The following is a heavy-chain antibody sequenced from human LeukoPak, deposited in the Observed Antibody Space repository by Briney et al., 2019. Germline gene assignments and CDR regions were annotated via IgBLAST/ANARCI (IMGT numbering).Heavy chain of an antibody. CDR2: TYYRSKYYN. Sequence: SQTLSLTCAISGDSVSSDNAAWNWIRQSPSRGLEWLGRTYYRSKYYNDYAVSVKSRITINPDTPKNQISLQLNSVTPEDTAVYYCARDERRARSGTTCYFNWFDTWGQGTLVTVSS. V-gene: IGHV6-1*01. J-gene: IGHJ5*02. CDR1: GDSVSSDNAA. D-gene: IGHD2-2*01. CDR3: ARDERRARSGTTCYFNWFDT.